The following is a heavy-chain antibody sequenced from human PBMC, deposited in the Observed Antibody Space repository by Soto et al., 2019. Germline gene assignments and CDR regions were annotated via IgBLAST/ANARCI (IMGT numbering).Heavy chain of an antibody. J-gene: IGHJ4*02. Sequence: ASVKVSCKASGYTFNTYSISWVRQAPGQGLEWMGWINGYNGDTHYAQKFQGRVTMTTDTSTSTAYMELRSLRSDDTAMYYCARENVLSYVDTAMVDYFDYWGQGTLVTV. D-gene: IGHD5-18*01. CDR2: INGYNGDT. CDR3: ARENVLSYVDTAMVDYFDY. CDR1: GYTFNTYS. V-gene: IGHV1-18*01.